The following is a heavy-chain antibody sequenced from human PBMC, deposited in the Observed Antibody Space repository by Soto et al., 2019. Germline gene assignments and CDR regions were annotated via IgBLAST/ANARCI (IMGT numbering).Heavy chain of an antibody. Sequence: SETLSLTCSVTGGSIYTNSYYWGWIRQAPGKGLEWIGGVYHNGSAYYSPSLKGRVTISIDRSRTEFSLRLSSVTAADTAVYLCARQFVTHFGLIYLFDYWGRGTLVSVSS. CDR2: VYHNGSA. CDR1: GGSIYTNSYY. CDR3: ARQFVTHFGLIYLFDY. D-gene: IGHD3-3*01. J-gene: IGHJ4*02. V-gene: IGHV4-39*01.